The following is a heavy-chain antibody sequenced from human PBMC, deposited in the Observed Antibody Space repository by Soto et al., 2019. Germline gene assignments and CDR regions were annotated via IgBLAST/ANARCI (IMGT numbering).Heavy chain of an antibody. D-gene: IGHD3-22*01. V-gene: IGHV4-39*01. CDR1: GDSISSSNYY. Sequence: PSETLSLTCTVSGDSISSSNYYWGWIRQPPGKGLEWIANIYYSGITYCNPSLKSRVAISVDTSKNQFSLKLSSVSAADTAIYYCARSNSGYYKWFDPWGQG. CDR3: ARSNSGYYKWFDP. J-gene: IGHJ5*02. CDR2: IYYSGIT.